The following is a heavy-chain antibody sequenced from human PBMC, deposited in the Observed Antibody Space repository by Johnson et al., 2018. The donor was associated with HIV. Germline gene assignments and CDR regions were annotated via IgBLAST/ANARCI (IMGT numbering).Heavy chain of an antibody. V-gene: IGHV3-15*07. CDR3: ATGVVVTAMNDAFDI. CDR1: GFTFNNAW. D-gene: IGHD2-21*02. Sequence: VQLVESGGGLVKPGVSLRLSCAASGFTFNNAWMNWVRQTPGKGLEWVGRIKSTTDGGTTDYAAPVKGRFTISRDDSRNTLYLQMNSLKTEDTGVYYCATGVVVTAMNDAFDIWGQGTMVTVSS. CDR2: IKSTTDGGTT. J-gene: IGHJ3*02.